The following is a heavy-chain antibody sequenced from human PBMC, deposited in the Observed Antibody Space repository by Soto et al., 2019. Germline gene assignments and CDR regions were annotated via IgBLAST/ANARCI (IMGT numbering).Heavy chain of an antibody. CDR2: ITYNGSNK. Sequence: GGSLRLSCAASGFTFSTYAMAWVRQAPGKGLEWVAVITYNGSNKYYADSVKGRFTISRDNSKNSLYLQMNSLRAEDTAVYYCAREYSYGYYYYYAMDVWGQGTTVTVSS. CDR3: AREYSYGYYYYYAMDV. J-gene: IGHJ6*02. V-gene: IGHV3-30*03. D-gene: IGHD5-18*01. CDR1: GFTFSTYA.